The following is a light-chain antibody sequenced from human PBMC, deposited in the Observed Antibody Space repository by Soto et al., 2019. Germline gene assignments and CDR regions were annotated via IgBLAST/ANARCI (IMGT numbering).Light chain of an antibody. CDR2: DAS. Sequence: DIQMTQSPSTLSASVGDRVTITCRASQSISTWLAWYQQKPGKAPKLLIYDASSLESGVPSRFSGSGSGTEFTLTIRSLQPDDFATYYCQQYYPYSWTFGQGTKV. CDR1: QSISTW. V-gene: IGKV1-5*01. J-gene: IGKJ1*01. CDR3: QQYYPYSWT.